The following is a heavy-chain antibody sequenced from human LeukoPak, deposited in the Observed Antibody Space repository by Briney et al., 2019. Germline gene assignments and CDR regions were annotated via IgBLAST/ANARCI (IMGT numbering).Heavy chain of an antibody. CDR3: ARALGYCSSTSCYTGFDP. D-gene: IGHD2-2*02. CDR2: IYPGDSDT. V-gene: IGHV5-51*01. Sequence: GESLQISCEGSGSIFTSYWIGWVRQLPGKGLEWMGIIYPGDSDTRYSPSFQGQVTISPHKSLSTAYLQWSSLKASDTAMYYCARALGYCSSTSCYTGFDPWGQGTLVTVSS. CDR1: GSIFTSYW. J-gene: IGHJ5*02.